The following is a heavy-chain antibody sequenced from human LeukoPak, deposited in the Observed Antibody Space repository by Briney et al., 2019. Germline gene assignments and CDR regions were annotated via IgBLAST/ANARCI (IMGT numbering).Heavy chain of an antibody. V-gene: IGHV1-69*13. CDR1: GGTFSSYA. D-gene: IGHD3/OR15-3a*01. CDR3: ASHGTGYYSLRFDP. Sequence: SVKVSCKASGGTFSSYAISWVRQAPGQGLEWMGGIIPIFGTANYAQKFQGRVTITADESTSTAYMELSSLRSEDTAVYYYASHGTGYYSLRFDPWGQGTLVTVSS. CDR2: IIPIFGTA. J-gene: IGHJ5*02.